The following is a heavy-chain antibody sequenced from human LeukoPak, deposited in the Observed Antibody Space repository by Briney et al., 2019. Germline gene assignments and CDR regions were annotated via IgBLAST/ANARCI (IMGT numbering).Heavy chain of an antibody. J-gene: IGHJ4*02. D-gene: IGHD6-13*01. CDR2: IYTGGST. CDR3: ARGKAAGTLDY. V-gene: IGHV4-4*07. Sequence: SETLSLTCTVSGGSITSYYLSWIRQPAGKGLEWIGRIYTGGSTNYNPSLKSRVTMSVDTSTNQFSLKLSSVTAADTAVYYCARGKAAGTLDYWGQGTLVTVSS. CDR1: GGSITSYY.